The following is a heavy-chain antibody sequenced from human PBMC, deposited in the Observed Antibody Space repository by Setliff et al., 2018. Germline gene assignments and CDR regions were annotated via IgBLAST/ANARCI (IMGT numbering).Heavy chain of an antibody. CDR2: IYYSGST. CDR3: ARVITFGGVIRSPSYGMDV. Sequence: SETLSLTCTVSGGSISSYYWSWIRQPPGKGLEWIGYIYYSGSTNYNPSLKSRVTISVDTSKNQFSLKLSSVTAADTAVYYCARVITFGGVIRSPSYGMDVWGQGTTVTVSS. V-gene: IGHV4-59*01. J-gene: IGHJ6*02. CDR1: GGSISSYY. D-gene: IGHD3-16*01.